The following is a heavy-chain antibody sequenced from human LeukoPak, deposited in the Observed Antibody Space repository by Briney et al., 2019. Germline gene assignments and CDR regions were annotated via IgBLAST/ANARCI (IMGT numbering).Heavy chain of an antibody. J-gene: IGHJ5*02. D-gene: IGHD6-19*01. CDR2: IKEDGSQK. V-gene: IGHV3-7*01. CDR1: GFTFTNYW. Sequence: GGSLRLSCEASGFTFTNYWMKWVRQAPGKGLEWVAFIKEDGSQKYYVDSVKGRFTISRDNAKNSLYLQMNSLRAEDTAIYYCARAGYSSGHRWGQGTLVTVSS. CDR3: ARAGYSSGHR.